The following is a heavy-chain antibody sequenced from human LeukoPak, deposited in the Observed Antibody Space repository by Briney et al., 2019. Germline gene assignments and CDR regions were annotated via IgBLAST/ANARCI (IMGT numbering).Heavy chain of an antibody. CDR3: AKERSLEIAVAGTVFDY. CDR1: GFTVSSYY. J-gene: IGHJ4*02. CDR2: IYSGGDT. Sequence: PGGSLRLSCAASGFTVSSYYMGWVRQAPGKGLEWVSVIYSGGDTCYADSVKGRFTISRDNSKNMIYLEMSSLKAEDTAVYYCAKERSLEIAVAGTVFDYWGQGTLVTVSS. D-gene: IGHD6-19*01. V-gene: IGHV3-66*01.